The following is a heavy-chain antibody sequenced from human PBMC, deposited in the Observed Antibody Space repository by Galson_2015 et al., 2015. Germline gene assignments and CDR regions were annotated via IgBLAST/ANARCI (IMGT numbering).Heavy chain of an antibody. V-gene: IGHV1-3*01. Sequence: SVKVSCKASGYTFTSYAMHWVRQAPGQRLEWMGWINAGNGNTKCSQKFQGRVTITRDTSASTAYMELSSLRSEDTAVYYCARGRGRTGTTWYFDYWGQGTLVTVSS. D-gene: IGHD1-1*01. CDR1: GYTFTSYA. CDR2: INAGNGNT. J-gene: IGHJ4*02. CDR3: ARGRGRTGTTWYFDY.